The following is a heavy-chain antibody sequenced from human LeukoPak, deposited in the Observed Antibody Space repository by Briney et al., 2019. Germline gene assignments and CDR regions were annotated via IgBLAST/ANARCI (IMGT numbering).Heavy chain of an antibody. J-gene: IGHJ4*02. V-gene: IGHV3-30-3*01. CDR2: ISYDGSNK. Sequence: GGSLRLSCAASGFTFSSYAMHWVRQAPGKGLEWVAVISYDGSNKYYADSVKGRFTISRDNSKNTLCLQMNSLRAEDTAVYYCARNYYDSSGYYFTTIFDYWGQGTLVTVSS. CDR3: ARNYYDSSGYYFTTIFDY. CDR1: GFTFSSYA. D-gene: IGHD3-22*01.